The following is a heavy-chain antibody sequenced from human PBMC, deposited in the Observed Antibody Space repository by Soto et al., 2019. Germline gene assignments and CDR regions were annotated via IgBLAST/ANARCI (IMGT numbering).Heavy chain of an antibody. CDR3: ARGDSTDCSNGVCSFFYNHDMDV. CDR1: GYSFTDYH. D-gene: IGHD2-8*01. V-gene: IGHV1-2*04. J-gene: IGHJ6*02. Sequence: ASVELSCKASGYSFTDYHMQWVRQDPGQGLEWLGRINPKSGGTSTAQKFQGWVTMTTDTSISTASMELTRLTSDDTAIYYCARGDSTDCSNGVCSFFYNHDMDVWGQGTTVTV. CDR2: INPKSGGT.